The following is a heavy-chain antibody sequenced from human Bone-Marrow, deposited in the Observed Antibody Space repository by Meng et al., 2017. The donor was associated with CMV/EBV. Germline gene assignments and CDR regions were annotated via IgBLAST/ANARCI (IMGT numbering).Heavy chain of an antibody. CDR1: GFTFSSYA. CDR3: ARGTGDCSGGSCYSDFDY. D-gene: IGHD2-15*01. CDR2: ISYDGSNK. J-gene: IGHJ4*02. V-gene: IGHV3-30*04. Sequence: GESLKISCAASGFTFSSYAMHWVRQAPGKGLEWVAVISYDGSNKYYADSVKGRFTISRDNSENTLYLQMDSLRAEDTALYYCARGTGDCSGGSCYSDFDYCGQGTLVTVSS.